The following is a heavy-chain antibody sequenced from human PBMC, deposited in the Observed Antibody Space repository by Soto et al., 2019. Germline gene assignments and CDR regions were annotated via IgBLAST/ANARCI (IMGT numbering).Heavy chain of an antibody. CDR2: ISGSGGST. Sequence: PGGSLRLSCAASDFTFSNAWINWVRQAPGKGLEWVSAISGSGGSTYYADSVKGRFTISRDNSKNTLYLQMNSLRAEDTAVYYCAKDLWAYCGGDCYSPFDYWGQGTLVTVSS. D-gene: IGHD2-21*02. V-gene: IGHV3-23*01. J-gene: IGHJ4*02. CDR3: AKDLWAYCGGDCYSPFDY. CDR1: DFTFSNAW.